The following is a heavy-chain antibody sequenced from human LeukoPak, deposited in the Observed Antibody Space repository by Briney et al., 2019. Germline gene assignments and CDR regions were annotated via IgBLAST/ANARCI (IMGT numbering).Heavy chain of an antibody. Sequence: GGSLRLSCAASGFTFSSYWMSWVRQAPGKGLEWVANIKQDGREKYYVDSVKGRFTISRDNAKNSLYLQMNSLRAEDTAVYYCARSRSYGAADYWGQGTLVTVSS. CDR2: IKQDGREK. D-gene: IGHD1-26*01. CDR1: GFTFSSYW. V-gene: IGHV3-7*01. CDR3: ARSRSYGAADY. J-gene: IGHJ4*02.